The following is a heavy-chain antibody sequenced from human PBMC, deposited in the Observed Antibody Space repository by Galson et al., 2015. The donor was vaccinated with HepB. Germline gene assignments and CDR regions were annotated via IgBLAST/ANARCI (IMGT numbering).Heavy chain of an antibody. V-gene: IGHV3-9*01. CDR2: ISWNSGSI. J-gene: IGHJ4*02. D-gene: IGHD1-26*01. CDR3: AKDTHRGTLL. Sequence: SLRLSCAASGFTFDDYAMHWVRQAPGKGLEWVSGISWNSGSIGYADSVKGRFTISRDNAKNSLYLQMNSLRAEDTALYYCAKDTHRGTLLWGQGTLVTVSS. CDR1: GFTFDDYA.